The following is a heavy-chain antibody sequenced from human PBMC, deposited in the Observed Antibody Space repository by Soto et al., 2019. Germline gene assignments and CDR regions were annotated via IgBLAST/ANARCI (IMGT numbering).Heavy chain of an antibody. J-gene: IGHJ5*02. V-gene: IGHV1-69*12. D-gene: IGHD3-9*01. CDR1: GGTFSSYA. CDR2: IIPIFGTA. Sequence: QVQLVQSGAEVKKPGSSVKVSCKASGGTFSSYAISWVRQAPGQGLEWMGGIIPIFGTANYAQKFQGRVTITADESTSTAYMELSSLRSEDTGVYYCARGYPPKITIMSWFDPWGQGTLVTVSS. CDR3: ARGYPPKITIMSWFDP.